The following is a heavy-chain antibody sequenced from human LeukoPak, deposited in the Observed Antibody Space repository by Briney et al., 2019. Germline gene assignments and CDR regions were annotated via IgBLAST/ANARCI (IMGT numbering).Heavy chain of an antibody. CDR2: IYYSGST. Sequence: SETLSLTCTVSGGSISSGSYYWGWIRQPPGKGLEWIGSIYYSGSTYYNPSLKSRVTISVDTSKNQFSLKLSSVTAADTAVYYCARRGVVVPAAMHDAFDIWGQGTMVTVSS. J-gene: IGHJ3*02. CDR3: ARRGVVVPAAMHDAFDI. D-gene: IGHD2-2*01. CDR1: GGSISSGSYY. V-gene: IGHV4-39*01.